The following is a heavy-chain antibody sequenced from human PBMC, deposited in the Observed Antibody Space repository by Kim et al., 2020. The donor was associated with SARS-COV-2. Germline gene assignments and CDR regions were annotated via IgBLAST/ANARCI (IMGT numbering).Heavy chain of an antibody. V-gene: IGHV4-39*01. Sequence: SETLSLTCTVSGGSISSSSYYWGWIRQPPGKGLEWIGSIYYSGSTYYNPSLKSRVTISVDTSKNQFSLKLSPVTAADTAVYYCARPRIVVVPTGAFDIWGQGTMVTVSS. CDR3: ARPRIVVVPTGAFDI. CDR2: IYYSGST. J-gene: IGHJ3*02. D-gene: IGHD3-22*01. CDR1: GGSISSSSYY.